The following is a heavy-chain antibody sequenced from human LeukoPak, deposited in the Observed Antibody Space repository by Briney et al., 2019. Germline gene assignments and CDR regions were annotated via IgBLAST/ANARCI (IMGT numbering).Heavy chain of an antibody. J-gene: IGHJ5*02. CDR1: GGSFSGYY. CDR2: INHSGST. Sequence: PSETLSLTCAVYGGSFSGYYWSWIRQPPGKGLEWIGEINHSGSTYYSPSLKSRVTISVDTSKNQFSLKLNSVTAADTAVYYCARHYGPWGQGTLVTVSS. CDR3: ARHYGP. D-gene: IGHD3-16*01. V-gene: IGHV4-34*01.